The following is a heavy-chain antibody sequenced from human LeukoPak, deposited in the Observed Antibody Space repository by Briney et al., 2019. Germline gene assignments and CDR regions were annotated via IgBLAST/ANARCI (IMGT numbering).Heavy chain of an antibody. CDR2: IYYSGST. V-gene: IGHV4-59*08. CDR1: GGSISSYY. J-gene: IGHJ4*02. Sequence: TSETLSLTCTVSGGSISSYYWSWIRQPPGKGLEWGGYIYYSGSTNYNPSLKRRVTISVDTSKNQFSLRQSYVSAADTAVYYCARRTYCSVGNCYFFYFWGQGTLVTVSS. CDR3: ARRTYCSVGNCYFFYF. D-gene: IGHD2-15*01.